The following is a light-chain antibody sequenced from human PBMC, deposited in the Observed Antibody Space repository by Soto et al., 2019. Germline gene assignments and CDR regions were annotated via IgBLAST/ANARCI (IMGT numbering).Light chain of an antibody. CDR1: QDIRGA. V-gene: IGKV1-13*02. Sequence: AIQLTQSPSSLSASVGDRVTITCRASQDIRGALAWYQQKPGKPPKLLIFDVSSLQSGVPSRFSRNGSGKDFPPHIRRLPAEDFATYLCQQFNTYPITFGQGTRLEIK. J-gene: IGKJ5*01. CDR3: QQFNTYPIT. CDR2: DVS.